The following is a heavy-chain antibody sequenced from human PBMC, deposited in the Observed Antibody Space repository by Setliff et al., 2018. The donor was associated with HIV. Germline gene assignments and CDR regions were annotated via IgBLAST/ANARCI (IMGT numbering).Heavy chain of an antibody. Sequence: TSETLSLTCTVSGGSMSTYYWSWIRQPPGKGLEWIGHIYTSGSTNYNPSLRSRVTISVDTSKNHFSLRLSSVTAADTAIYYCARGVNFDYWGQGTQVTVSS. CDR2: IYTSGST. CDR3: ARGVNFDY. CDR1: GGSMSTYY. V-gene: IGHV4-4*08. D-gene: IGHD3-3*01. J-gene: IGHJ4*02.